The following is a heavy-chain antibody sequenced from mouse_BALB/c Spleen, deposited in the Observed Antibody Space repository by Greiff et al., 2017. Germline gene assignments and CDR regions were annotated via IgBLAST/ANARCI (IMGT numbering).Heavy chain of an antibody. CDR2: ISSGGSYT. Sequence: EVQLVESGGGLVKPGGSLKLSCAASGFTFSSYAMSWVRQSPEKRLEWVAEISSGGSYTYYPDTVTGRFTISRDNAKNTLYLEMSSLRSEDTAMYYCAKLGGAMDYWGQGTSVTVSS. D-gene: IGHD3-3*01. CDR1: GFTFSSYA. J-gene: IGHJ4*01. CDR3: AKLGGAMDY. V-gene: IGHV5-9-4*01.